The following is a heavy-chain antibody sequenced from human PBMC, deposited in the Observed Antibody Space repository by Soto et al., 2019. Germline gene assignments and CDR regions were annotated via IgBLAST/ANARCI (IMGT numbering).Heavy chain of an antibody. D-gene: IGHD2-2*01. Sequence: QVQLVESGGGLVKPGGSLRLSCAASGFTFSDYYMSWIRQAPGKGLEWVSSISSNGKTVYYADSVQGRVTILRDNAKNSLYLQMNRLRAEDTALYYCAIVDCSATSCYSCAGVDVWGKGTTVTVSS. CDR3: AIVDCSATSCYSCAGVDV. CDR1: GFTFSDYY. V-gene: IGHV3-11*01. J-gene: IGHJ6*04. CDR2: ISSNGKTV.